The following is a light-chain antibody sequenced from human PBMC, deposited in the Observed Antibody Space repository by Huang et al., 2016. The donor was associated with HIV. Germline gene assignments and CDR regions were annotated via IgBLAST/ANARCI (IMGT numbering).Light chain of an antibody. J-gene: IGKJ4*01. CDR1: QGISNT. CDR3: QQFNHYPLT. CDR2: DAS. V-gene: IGKV1D-13*01. Sequence: QLTQSPSSLSASVGDRVTITCRASQGISNTLAWYQQKPGKAPKLLIYDASSLQTGAPSRFSGSGSGTDFTRTISSLQPEDCATYYCQQFNHYPLTFGGGTKVEIE.